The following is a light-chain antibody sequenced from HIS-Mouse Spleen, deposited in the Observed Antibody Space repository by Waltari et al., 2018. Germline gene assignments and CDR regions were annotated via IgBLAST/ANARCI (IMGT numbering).Light chain of an antibody. CDR2: EGG. J-gene: IGLJ1*01. Sequence: QSALTQPASVSGSPGQSITISCTGTSSDVGSYNLVSWYQQHPGKAPKLMIYEGGKRHLGVSNRFSGSKSGNTASLTISGLQAEDEADYYCCSYAGSYTGVFGTGTKVTVL. V-gene: IGLV2-23*01. CDR1: SSDVGSYNL. CDR3: CSYAGSYTGV.